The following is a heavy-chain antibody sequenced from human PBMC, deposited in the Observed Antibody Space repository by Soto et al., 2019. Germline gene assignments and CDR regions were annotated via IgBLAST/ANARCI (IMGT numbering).Heavy chain of an antibody. CDR3: ARVLAARRNWFDP. Sequence: GGSLRLSCAASGFTFSDYYMTWIRQAPGKGLEWLSYMSSSGGAIYYADSVKGRFTISRDNARNSLYLQMNRLRAEDTAVYYCARVLAARRNWFDPWGQGTLVTVSS. V-gene: IGHV3-11*01. CDR2: MSSSGGAI. CDR1: GFTFSDYY. J-gene: IGHJ5*02. D-gene: IGHD6-6*01.